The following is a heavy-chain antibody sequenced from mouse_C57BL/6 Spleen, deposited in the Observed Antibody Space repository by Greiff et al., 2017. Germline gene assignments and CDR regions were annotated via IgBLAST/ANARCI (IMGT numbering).Heavy chain of an antibody. V-gene: IGHV1-69*01. D-gene: IGHD2-4*01. Sequence: QVQLQQPGAELVMPGASVKLSCKASGYTFTSYWMHWVKQTPGQGLEWIGEIDPSDSYTNYNQKFKGKSTLTVDKSSSTAYMQLSSLTSEDSAVYYCAIFYDYDDYWGQGTTLTVSS. J-gene: IGHJ2*01. CDR1: GYTFTSYW. CDR3: AIFYDYDDY. CDR2: IDPSDSYT.